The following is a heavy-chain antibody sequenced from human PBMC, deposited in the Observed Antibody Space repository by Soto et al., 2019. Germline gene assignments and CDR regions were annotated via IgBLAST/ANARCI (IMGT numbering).Heavy chain of an antibody. Sequence: PSETLSLTCFVSGDSINNTYWWCWVRQAPGKGLVWSGEIFHTGGKSYMPTLRYRITLSVHTSKNQFSLKLTSVTAADTAVYYCTRAVYCTNANCWDAYHYYTIDVWGQATAVSIS. CDR3: TRAVYCTNANCWDAYHYYTIDV. CDR2: IFHTGGK. V-gene: IGHV4-4*02. CDR1: GDSINNTYW. D-gene: IGHD2-8*01. J-gene: IGHJ6*02.